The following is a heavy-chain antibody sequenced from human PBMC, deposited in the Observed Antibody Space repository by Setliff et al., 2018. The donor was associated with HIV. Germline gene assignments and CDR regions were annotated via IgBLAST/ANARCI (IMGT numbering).Heavy chain of an antibody. CDR2: INPSGGST. Sequence: RASVKVSCKASGYTFTSYYIHWVRQAPGQGLEWMGRINPSGGSTSYAQKFQGRVTMTRDTSTSTVYMELSSLRSEDTAMYYCARNPQPTGTPDYYYYYYYMDVWGKGTTVTVSS. D-gene: IGHD1-1*01. CDR1: GYTFTSYY. V-gene: IGHV1-46*01. CDR3: ARNPQPTGTPDYYYYYYYMDV. J-gene: IGHJ6*03.